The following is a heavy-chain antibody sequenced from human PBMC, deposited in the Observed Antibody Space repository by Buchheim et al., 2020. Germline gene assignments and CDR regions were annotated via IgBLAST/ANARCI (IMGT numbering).Heavy chain of an antibody. CDR2: MNPNSGNT. V-gene: IGHV1-8*01. CDR1: GYTFTSYD. CDR3: ARKSRCESYYYYGMDV. Sequence: QVQLVQSGAEVKKPGASVKVSCKASGYTFTSYDIIWVRQASGQGLEWMGWMNPNSGNTGYAQRFQGRVTMTRDASISTAYMELSSLRSEDMAVYFCARKSRCESYYYYGMDVWGQGTT. J-gene: IGHJ6*02. D-gene: IGHD4-17*01.